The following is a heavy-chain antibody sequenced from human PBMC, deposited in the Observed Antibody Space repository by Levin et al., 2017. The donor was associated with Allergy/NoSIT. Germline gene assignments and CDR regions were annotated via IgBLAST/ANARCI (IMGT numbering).Heavy chain of an antibody. CDR3: AKAPQASGSSENNWFDP. CDR1: GFTFSSYA. CDR2: ISGSGSST. V-gene: IGHV3-23*01. J-gene: IGHJ5*02. D-gene: IGHD6-13*01. Sequence: LAGGSLRLSCAASGFTFSSYAMSWVRQAPGKGLEWVSAISGSGSSTYYADSVRGHFTISRDNSKNTLHLQMNSLRVDDTAVYYCAKAPQASGSSENNWFDPWGQGTLVTVSS.